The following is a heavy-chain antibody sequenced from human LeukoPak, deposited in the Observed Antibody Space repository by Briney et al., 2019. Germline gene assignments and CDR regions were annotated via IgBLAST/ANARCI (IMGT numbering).Heavy chain of an antibody. CDR2: ISGSGGST. Sequence: PGGSLLLSCAASGFPFSSYAMSGVRRAPGKGLEWVSAISGSGGSTYYADSVKGRFTISRDNCKNTLYLQMNSLRAEDTAVYYCAKASGWNNYWGQGTLVTVSS. V-gene: IGHV3-23*01. CDR1: GFPFSSYA. D-gene: IGHD3-22*01. CDR3: AKASGWNNY. J-gene: IGHJ4*02.